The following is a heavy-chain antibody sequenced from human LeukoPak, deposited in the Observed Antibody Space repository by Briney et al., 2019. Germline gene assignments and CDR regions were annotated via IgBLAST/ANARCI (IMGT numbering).Heavy chain of an antibody. CDR2: IRYDGSNK. V-gene: IGHV3-30*02. CDR1: GFTFSSYG. CDR3: ARVYCSGGSCYYLKFDY. J-gene: IGHJ4*02. Sequence: GGSLRLSCAASGFTFSSYGMHWVRQAPGKGLEGVAFIRYDGSNKYYAESVKGRFTISRDNSKNTLYLQMNSLRAEDTAVYYCARVYCSGGSCYYLKFDYWGQGTLVTVSS. D-gene: IGHD2-15*01.